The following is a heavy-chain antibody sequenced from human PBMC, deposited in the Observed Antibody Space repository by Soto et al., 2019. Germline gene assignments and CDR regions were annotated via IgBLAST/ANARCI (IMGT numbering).Heavy chain of an antibody. V-gene: IGHV4-39*01. Sequence: SETLSLTCTVSGGSISSSNYYWGWIRQPPGKGLEWIGNIYYSGSTYYNPSLKSRVTISVDTSKNQFSLRLSSVTAADTAVYYCARTWFGELLQDYWGQGTQVTVSS. D-gene: IGHD3-10*01. CDR3: ARTWFGELLQDY. J-gene: IGHJ4*02. CDR1: GGSISSSNYY. CDR2: IYYSGST.